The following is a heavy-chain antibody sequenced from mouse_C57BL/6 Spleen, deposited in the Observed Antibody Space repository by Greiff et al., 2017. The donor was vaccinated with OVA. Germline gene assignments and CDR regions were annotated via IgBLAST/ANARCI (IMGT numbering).Heavy chain of an antibody. V-gene: IGHV1-52*01. CDR1: GYTFTSYW. J-gene: IGHJ2*01. D-gene: IGHD1-1*01. CDR3: ARDGSGSSSSYYFDY. CDR2: IDPSDSET. Sequence: QVQLQQPGAELVRPGSSVKLSCKASGYTFTSYWMHWVKQRPIQGLEWIGNIDPSDSETHYNQKFKDKATLTVDKSSSTAYMKLSSLTSEDSAVYYCARDGSGSSSSYYFDYWGQGTTLTVSS.